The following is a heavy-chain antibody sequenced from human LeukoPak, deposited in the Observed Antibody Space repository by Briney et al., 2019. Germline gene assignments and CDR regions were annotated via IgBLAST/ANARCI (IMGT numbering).Heavy chain of an antibody. J-gene: IGHJ4*02. V-gene: IGHV3-48*01. CDR1: GFTFSSYS. Sequence: GGSLRLSCAASGFTFSSYSMNWVRQAPGKGLEWVSYISSSSSTIYYADSVKGRFTISRDNAKNSLYLQMNSLRAEDTAVYYCARDSRLTYYYGSGSYFDYWGQGTLVTVSS. D-gene: IGHD3-10*01. CDR3: ARDSRLTYYYGSGSYFDY. CDR2: ISSSSSTI.